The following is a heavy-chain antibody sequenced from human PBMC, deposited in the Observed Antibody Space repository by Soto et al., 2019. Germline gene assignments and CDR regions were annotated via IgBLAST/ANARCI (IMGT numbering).Heavy chain of an antibody. V-gene: IGHV4-59*13. CDR2: IYFIGTT. Sequence: SETLSLTCTVSGGSMSSYYWTWIRQPPGKGLEWIGYIYFIGTTNYNPSLKSRVTISVDTSKNQFSLKLSSVTAADTAVYYCARERSGGYGDYWGQGSLVTVSS. CDR3: ARERSGGYGDY. D-gene: IGHD5-12*01. J-gene: IGHJ4*02. CDR1: GGSMSSYY.